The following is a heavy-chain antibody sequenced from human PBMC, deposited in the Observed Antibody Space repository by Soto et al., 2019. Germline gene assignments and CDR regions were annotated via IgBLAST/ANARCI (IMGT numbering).Heavy chain of an antibody. D-gene: IGHD3-10*01. CDR1: GFTSSNLS. Sequence: GRSLRLPCIASGFTSSNLSMRRVRQAPGKGLEWVSGFRAGGDDGTTYYADSVKGRFTISRDNSKNTLFLQMNSLRAEDTAIYYCAKKVNSGSGSQYFDYFGQGTLVTVSS. CDR2: FRAGGDDGTT. J-gene: IGHJ4*02. V-gene: IGHV3-23*01. CDR3: AKKVNSGSGSQYFDY.